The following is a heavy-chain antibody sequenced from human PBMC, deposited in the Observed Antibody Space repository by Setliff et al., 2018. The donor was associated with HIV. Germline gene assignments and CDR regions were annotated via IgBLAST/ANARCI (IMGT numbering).Heavy chain of an antibody. CDR1: GYSISSGYY. D-gene: IGHD6-13*01. Sequence: SETLSLTCAVSGYSISSGYYWGWIRQPPGKGLEWIGEIYHSGSTNYNPSLKSRVTISIDTSKNQFSLKLSSVTPADTAVYYCASHAPYTSSWNAAAFDIWGQGTMVTVSS. CDR3: ASHAPYTSSWNAAAFDI. V-gene: IGHV4-38-2*01. J-gene: IGHJ3*02. CDR2: IYHSGST.